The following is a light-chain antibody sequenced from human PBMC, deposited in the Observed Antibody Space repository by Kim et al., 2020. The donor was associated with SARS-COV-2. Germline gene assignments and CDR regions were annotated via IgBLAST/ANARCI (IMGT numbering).Light chain of an antibody. CDR2: GAS. J-gene: IGKJ2*01. Sequence: VSPGERATLSCRASQSVSSNLAWYQQKPGQAPRLLIYGASTRATGIPARFSGSGSGTEFTLTISSLQSEDFAVYYCQQYNNWPPYTIGQGTKLEI. V-gene: IGKV3-15*01. CDR1: QSVSSN. CDR3: QQYNNWPPYT.